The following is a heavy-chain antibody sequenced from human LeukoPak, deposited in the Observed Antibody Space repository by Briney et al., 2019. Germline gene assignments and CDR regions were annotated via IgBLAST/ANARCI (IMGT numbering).Heavy chain of an antibody. V-gene: IGHV3-21*01. CDR1: GSTFSSYS. CDR2: ISGSSTSI. Sequence: PGGSLRLSCAASGSTFSSYSMNWVRQTPGKGLEWVSSISGSSTSIWYADSVKGRFTISRDNAKNSLYLQMNSLRAEDTAVYYCAAGGSFDYWGQGTLVIVSS. D-gene: IGHD3-16*01. CDR3: AAGGSFDY. J-gene: IGHJ4*02.